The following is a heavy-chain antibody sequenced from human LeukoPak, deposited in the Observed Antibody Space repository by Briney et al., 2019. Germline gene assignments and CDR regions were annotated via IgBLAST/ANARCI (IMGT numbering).Heavy chain of an antibody. J-gene: IGHJ3*02. Sequence: GGSLRLSCAASGFTFSSYAMHWVRQAPGKGLEWVAVISYDGSNKYYADSVKGRFTISRDNSKNTLYLQMNSLRAEDTAVYYCAREIDTAMVTMGAFDIWGQGTMVTVPS. CDR2: ISYDGSNK. D-gene: IGHD5-18*01. CDR1: GFTFSSYA. CDR3: AREIDTAMVTMGAFDI. V-gene: IGHV3-30-3*01.